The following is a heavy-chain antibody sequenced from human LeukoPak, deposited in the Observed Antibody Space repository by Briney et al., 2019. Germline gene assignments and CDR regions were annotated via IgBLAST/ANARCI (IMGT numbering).Heavy chain of an antibody. CDR3: AAPVHYYDSSGYHYYFDY. V-gene: IGHV1-24*01. CDR1: GYTLTELS. Sequence: GASVMVSCKVSGYTLTELSMHWVRQAPGKGLEWMGGFDPEDGETIYAQKFQGRVTMTEDISTDTAYMELSSLRSEDTAVYYCAAPVHYYDSSGYHYYFDYWGQGTLVTVSS. CDR2: FDPEDGET. J-gene: IGHJ4*02. D-gene: IGHD3-22*01.